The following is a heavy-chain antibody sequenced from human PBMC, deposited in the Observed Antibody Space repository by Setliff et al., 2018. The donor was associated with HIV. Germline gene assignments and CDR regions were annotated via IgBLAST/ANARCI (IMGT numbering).Heavy chain of an antibody. CDR3: ARDPSLWFGEFDP. D-gene: IGHD3-10*01. J-gene: IGHJ5*02. Sequence: SETLSLTCTVSGGSIRVDNYFWGWIRQPPGKGLEWIGSIHYSGSTYYNPSLKSRVTISVDTSNNQFSLKLSSVTAADTAVYYCARDPSLWFGEFDPWGQGTLVTVSS. CDR2: IHYSGST. CDR1: GGSIRVDNYF. V-gene: IGHV4-39*07.